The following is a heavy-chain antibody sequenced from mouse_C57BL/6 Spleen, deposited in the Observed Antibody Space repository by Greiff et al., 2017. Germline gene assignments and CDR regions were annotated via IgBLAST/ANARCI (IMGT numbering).Heavy chain of an antibody. CDR1: GYTFTDYY. Sequence: LVEPGASVKISCKASGYTFTDYYMNWVKQSHGKSLEWIGDINPNNGGTSYNQKFKGKATLTVDKSSSTAYMELRSLTSEDSAVYYCARDYDYAMDYWGQGTSVTVSS. CDR2: INPNNGGT. J-gene: IGHJ4*01. V-gene: IGHV1-26*01. CDR3: ARDYDYAMDY. D-gene: IGHD2-4*01.